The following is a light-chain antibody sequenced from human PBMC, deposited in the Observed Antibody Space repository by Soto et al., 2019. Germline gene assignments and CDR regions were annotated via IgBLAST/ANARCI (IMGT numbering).Light chain of an antibody. V-gene: IGKV3-15*01. CDR1: QSVSSN. CDR3: QQYNNWPRVT. Sequence: EIVMTQSPATLSVSPGERATLSCRASQSVSSNLAWYQQKPGQAPRLLIYDASTRATGIPPRFSGSGSGTEFTLTISSLQSEDFSVYYCQQYNNWPRVTFGQGTKVEIK. J-gene: IGKJ1*01. CDR2: DAS.